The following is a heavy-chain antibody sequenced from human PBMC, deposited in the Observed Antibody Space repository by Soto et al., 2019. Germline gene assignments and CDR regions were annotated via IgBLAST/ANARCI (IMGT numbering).Heavy chain of an antibody. Sequence: QVQLQESGPGLVKPSDTLSLTCAVSGYSISSSNWWGWIRQPPGKGLEWIGYIYYSGTTYYNPSLKSRVTMSVDTAKNQFSLTLTSVTAVDTAVYYCARREIQGPIDYWGQGTLVTVSS. CDR2: IYYSGTT. D-gene: IGHD1-26*01. J-gene: IGHJ4*02. CDR1: GYSISSSNW. CDR3: ARREIQGPIDY. V-gene: IGHV4-28*01.